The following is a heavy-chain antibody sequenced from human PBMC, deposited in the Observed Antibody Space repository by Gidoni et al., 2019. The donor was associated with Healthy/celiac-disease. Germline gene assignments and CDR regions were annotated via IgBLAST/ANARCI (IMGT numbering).Heavy chain of an antibody. D-gene: IGHD6-6*01. CDR1: GGSISSSSYY. Sequence: QLQLQESGPGLVKPSETLSLTCTVSGGSISSSSYYWGWIRQPPGKGLEWIGSIYYSGRTYYNPSLKSRVTISVDTSKNQFSLKLSSVTAADTAVYYCARLMGGGIAARPAYYNWFDPWGQGTLVTVSS. V-gene: IGHV4-39*01. CDR2: IYYSGRT. J-gene: IGHJ5*02. CDR3: ARLMGGGIAARPAYYNWFDP.